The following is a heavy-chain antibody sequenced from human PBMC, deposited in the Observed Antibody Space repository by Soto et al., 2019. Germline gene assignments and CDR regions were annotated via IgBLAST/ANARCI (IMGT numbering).Heavy chain of an antibody. V-gene: IGHV4-34*01. CDR2: INHSGNN. CDR1: GGSFSTYH. Sequence: PSETLSLTCVVSGGSFSTYHYNWIRQSPGKGLEWIGEINHSGNNNYSPSLKSRVTMSLDTSKNQFSLNLTSVTAADSGVYYCARGECSSSYSFTRCALDIWGQGTVVTVSS. J-gene: IGHJ3*02. D-gene: IGHD2-2*01. CDR3: ARGECSSSYSFTRCALDI.